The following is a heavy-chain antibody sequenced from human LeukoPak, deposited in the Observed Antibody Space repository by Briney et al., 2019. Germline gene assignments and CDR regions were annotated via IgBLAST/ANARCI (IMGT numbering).Heavy chain of an antibody. V-gene: IGHV3-23*01. Sequence: GGSPRLSCAASGFTFRSYAMSWVRQAPGKGLEWVATISNSGGNAYYADSVKGRFTISRDNSKNTLYLQMNSLRAEDTALYYCAKDPVMTGGAWDAWGQGTMVTVSS. CDR3: AKDPVMTGGAWDA. J-gene: IGHJ3*01. D-gene: IGHD3-16*01. CDR1: GFTFRSYA. CDR2: ISNSGGNA.